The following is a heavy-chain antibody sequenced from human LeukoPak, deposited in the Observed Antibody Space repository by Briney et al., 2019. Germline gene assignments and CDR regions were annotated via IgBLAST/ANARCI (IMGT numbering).Heavy chain of an antibody. J-gene: IGHJ5*02. D-gene: IGHD6-25*01. CDR2: IWYDGSNK. CDR1: GFTFSSYG. Sequence: GGSLRLSCAASGFTFSSYGMHWVRQAPGKGLQWVAVIWYDGSNKYYADSVKGRFTISRENSKNTLYPEMDSLRGQDTAVYYCARDPYSRGVNWFDPWGQGTLVTVPS. V-gene: IGHV3-33*01. CDR3: ARDPYSRGVNWFDP.